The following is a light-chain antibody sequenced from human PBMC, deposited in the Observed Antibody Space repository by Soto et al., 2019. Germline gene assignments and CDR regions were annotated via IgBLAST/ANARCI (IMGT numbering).Light chain of an antibody. CDR3: QQYGSSPRT. Sequence: EIGMTQSPATLSVSPGERATLSCRASQSVSSYLAWYQQKPGQAPRLLIYGASTRAAGIPDRFSGSGSGTDFTLTISSLEPADFAMYYCQQYGSSPRTFGHGTKVDIK. J-gene: IGKJ1*01. CDR2: GAS. CDR1: QSVSSY. V-gene: IGKV3-15*01.